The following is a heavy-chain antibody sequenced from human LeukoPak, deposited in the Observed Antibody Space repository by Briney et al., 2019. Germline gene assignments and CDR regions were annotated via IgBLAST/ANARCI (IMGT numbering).Heavy chain of an antibody. Sequence: PGGSLRLSCAASGFTFSGSAMHWVRQASGKGLEWVGRIRSKANSYATVYAASVKGRFTISRDDSKDTAYLQMNSLKSEDTAVYYCTRQEMAVAGEDFDYWGQGTLVTASS. V-gene: IGHV3-73*01. CDR1: GFTFSGSA. CDR2: IRSKANSYAT. D-gene: IGHD6-19*01. CDR3: TRQEMAVAGEDFDY. J-gene: IGHJ4*02.